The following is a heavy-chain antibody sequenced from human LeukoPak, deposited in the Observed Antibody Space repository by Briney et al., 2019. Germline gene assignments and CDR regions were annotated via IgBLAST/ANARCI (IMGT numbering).Heavy chain of an antibody. V-gene: IGHV3-21*01. Sequence: GGSLRLSCAASGFTFSGYSMNWVRQAPGKGLEWASSISTTSAYIYYADSVKGRLTTSRDNAKSSLYLEMNSLRAEDTAVYYCARNLWFGESNDAFDMWGQGTMVTVSS. CDR1: GFTFSGYS. CDR2: ISTTSAYI. CDR3: ARNLWFGESNDAFDM. D-gene: IGHD3-10*01. J-gene: IGHJ3*02.